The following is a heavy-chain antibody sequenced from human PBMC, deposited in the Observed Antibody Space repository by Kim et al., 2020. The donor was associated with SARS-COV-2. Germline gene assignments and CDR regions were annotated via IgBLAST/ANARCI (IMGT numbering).Heavy chain of an antibody. CDR1: GFTFSNAW. V-gene: IGHV3-15*01. CDR2: IKSKTAGGTT. CDR3: TTDHRHYYDSSGNYY. Sequence: GGSLRLSCAASGFTFSNAWMSWVRQAPGKGLEWVGRIKSKTAGGTTDYAAPVKGRFTISRDDSKNTQYLQMNSLKTEDTAVYYCTTDHRHYYDSSGNYYWGQGTLATVSS. D-gene: IGHD3-22*01. J-gene: IGHJ4*02.